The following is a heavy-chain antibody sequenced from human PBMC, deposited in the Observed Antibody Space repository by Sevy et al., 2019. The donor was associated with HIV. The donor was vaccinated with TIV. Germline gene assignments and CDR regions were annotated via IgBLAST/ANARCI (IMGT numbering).Heavy chain of an antibody. CDR2: ISGSADAP. J-gene: IGHJ4*02. D-gene: IGHD5-18*01. CDR1: GFTFSNYA. V-gene: IGHV3-23*01. Sequence: GGSLRLSCAASGFTFSNYAMSWVRQTPGKGLEWVSAISGSADAPYYTDSGKGRFTNSRDNSKNTVYLQMNGLRAEDTAVYYWVKEVSQYSYSDYWGQGTLVTVSS. CDR3: VKEVSQYSYSDY.